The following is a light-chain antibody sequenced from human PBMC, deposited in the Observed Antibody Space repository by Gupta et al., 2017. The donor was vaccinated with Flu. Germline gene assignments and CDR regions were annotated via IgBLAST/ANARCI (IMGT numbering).Light chain of an antibody. CDR2: AAT. CDR3: HQYAITPLT. CDR1: QSVTDNS. Sequence: IVLTLSPGTLSLSPGERSTLSCRASQSVTDNSLAWYQQKPGQAPRVLIYAATSRATDIPDRFNGSGSGTDFTLTSSRLETEDIVVYYCHQYAITPLTFGGGTKVEIK. J-gene: IGKJ4*01. V-gene: IGKV3-20*01.